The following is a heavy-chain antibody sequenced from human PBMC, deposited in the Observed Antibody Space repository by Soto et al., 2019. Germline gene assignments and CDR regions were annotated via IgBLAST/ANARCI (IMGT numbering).Heavy chain of an antibody. CDR2: INGYTGNT. CDR3: ARDWDGVDY. CDR1: GYTFTSYG. V-gene: IGHV1-18*01. J-gene: IGHJ4*02. Sequence: ASVKVSCKASGYTFTSYGLSWVRQAPGQGLEWMGWINGYTGNTNYAQKLQGRVTMTTDTSTSTAYMELRSLRSDDTAVYYCARDWDGVDYWGQGTLVTVSS. D-gene: IGHD1-26*01.